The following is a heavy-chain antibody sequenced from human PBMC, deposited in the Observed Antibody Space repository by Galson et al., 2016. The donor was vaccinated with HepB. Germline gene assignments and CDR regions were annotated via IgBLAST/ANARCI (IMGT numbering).Heavy chain of an antibody. Sequence: SLRLSCAASGLIFSDHYMDWVRQAPGKGLEWVARSRNKLHSFTTAYAASVKGRFTISRDDSRSSVYLQMNSLQTADTAVYYCTRGHLVRTVFYGMDVWGQGTTVTVSS. D-gene: IGHD3/OR15-3a*01. CDR1: GLIFSDHY. V-gene: IGHV3-72*01. J-gene: IGHJ6*02. CDR3: TRGHLVRTVFYGMDV. CDR2: SRNKLHSFTT.